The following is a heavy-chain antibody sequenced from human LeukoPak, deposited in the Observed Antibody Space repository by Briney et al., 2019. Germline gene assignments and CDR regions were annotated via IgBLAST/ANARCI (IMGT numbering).Heavy chain of an antibody. V-gene: IGHV4-30-4*01. Sequence: SQTLSLTCAVSGGSISSDDYYWSWIRQPPGKGLEWIGHVYYSGTTYYNPSLESRVTISIDTSKNQFSLKLSSVTAADTAVCYCARERIDYGDYVGYFDYWGRGTLVAVSS. CDR2: VYYSGTT. CDR1: GGSISSDDYY. D-gene: IGHD4-17*01. J-gene: IGHJ4*02. CDR3: ARERIDYGDYVGYFDY.